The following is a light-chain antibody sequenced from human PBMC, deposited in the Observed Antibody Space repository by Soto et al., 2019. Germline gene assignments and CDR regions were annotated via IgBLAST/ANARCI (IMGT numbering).Light chain of an antibody. J-gene: IGKJ5*01. Sequence: EIVMTQSPAPLSVSPVERSPLSFISIQSVPRSYLAWYQQKPGQAPRLLIYGASSRATGIPDRFSGSGSGTDFTLNISRLEPEDFAVYYCQQYGSSPPITSGQGTRLKI. V-gene: IGKV3-20*01. CDR3: QQYGSSPPIT. CDR2: GAS. CDR1: QSVPRSY.